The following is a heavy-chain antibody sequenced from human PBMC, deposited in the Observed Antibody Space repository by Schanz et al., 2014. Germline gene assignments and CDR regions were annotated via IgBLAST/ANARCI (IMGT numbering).Heavy chain of an antibody. CDR3: ARGGYGSGSYREFGY. V-gene: IGHV4-59*01. CDR1: GGSIRSYF. Sequence: QVQLQESGPGLLKPSETLSLTCTVSGGSIRSYFWSWIRQPPGKGLEWIGDIYYSGSSDYNPSLKSRVTRSVDTAKRQFSLELSAVTAADTAVYYCARGGYGSGSYREFGYWGQGTLVTVSS. CDR2: IYYSGSS. D-gene: IGHD3-10*01. J-gene: IGHJ4*02.